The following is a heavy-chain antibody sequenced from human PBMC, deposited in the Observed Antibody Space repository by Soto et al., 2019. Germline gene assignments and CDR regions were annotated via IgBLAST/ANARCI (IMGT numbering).Heavy chain of an antibody. V-gene: IGHV4-30-2*01. Sequence: PSQTLSLPCNLSGDSYSISTYSWSWIRQPPGKALQWIGFIYQSGVTSYNPSLARLVSISLDRSNNQCSLKLKSVTAADTSVYFCAGMPYTSGLRFDPWGPGTLVTVSS. CDR3: AGMPYTSGLRFDP. D-gene: IGHD6-19*01. CDR1: GDSYSISTYS. J-gene: IGHJ5*02. CDR2: IYQSGVT.